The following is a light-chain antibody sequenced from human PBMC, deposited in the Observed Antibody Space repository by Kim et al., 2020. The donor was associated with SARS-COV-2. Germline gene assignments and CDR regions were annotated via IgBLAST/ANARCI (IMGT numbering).Light chain of an antibody. Sequence: VYPERPARTTCSGENLGDKCACGSQQKPRQSRLLVIYQESKRPSGIPERFSGSNSGNTATLTLSGTQAMDEAGYYCQAWDSSWVFGGGTQLTVL. J-gene: IGLJ3*02. CDR3: QAWDSSWV. CDR1: NLGDKC. V-gene: IGLV3-1*01. CDR2: QES.